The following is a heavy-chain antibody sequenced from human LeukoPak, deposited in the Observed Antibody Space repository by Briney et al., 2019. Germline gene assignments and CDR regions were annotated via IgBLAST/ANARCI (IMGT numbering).Heavy chain of an antibody. CDR2: ISYDGSNK. CDR3: AKDQLGTWYVDY. Sequence: GGSLRLSCAASGFTFSSYAMHWVRQAPGKGLEWVAVISYDGSNKYYADSVKGRFTISRDNSKNALYLQMDSLRAEDTAVYYCAKDQLGTWYVDYWGQGTLVTVSS. J-gene: IGHJ4*02. V-gene: IGHV3-30-3*01. CDR1: GFTFSSYA. D-gene: IGHD6-13*01.